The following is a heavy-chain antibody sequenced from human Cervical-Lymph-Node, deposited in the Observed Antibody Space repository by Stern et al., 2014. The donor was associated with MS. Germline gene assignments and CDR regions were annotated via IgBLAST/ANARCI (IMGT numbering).Heavy chain of an antibody. D-gene: IGHD6-13*01. Sequence: VQLVESGGGVVQPGRSLRLSCAASGVTFSTYTIHWVRQAPGKGLERVAVTSNDGSNKYYAGSVRGRFTISRDNSKNTAYLQMDSLRGEDTALYYCVRVKGSSSWSHPLDSWGRGTLVTVSS. CDR2: TSNDGSNK. CDR1: GVTFSTYT. V-gene: IGHV3-30*01. J-gene: IGHJ4*02. CDR3: VRVKGSSSWSHPLDS.